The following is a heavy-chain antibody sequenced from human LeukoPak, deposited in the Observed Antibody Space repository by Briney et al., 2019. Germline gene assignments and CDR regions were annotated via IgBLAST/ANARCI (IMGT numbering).Heavy chain of an antibody. CDR2: INTNTGNP. V-gene: IGHV7-4-1*02. CDR3: ARAVMEDTAPGIPPMYYYMDG. D-gene: IGHD6-13*01. CDR1: GYTFTTYA. J-gene: IGHJ6*03. Sequence: GASVKVSCKASGYTFTTYAMNWVRQAPGQGLEWMGWINTNTGNPTYAQAFTGRFVFSLDTSVSTAYLQLSSLKAEDTAVYYCARAVMEDTAPGIPPMYYYMDGWGKGTTVTVSS.